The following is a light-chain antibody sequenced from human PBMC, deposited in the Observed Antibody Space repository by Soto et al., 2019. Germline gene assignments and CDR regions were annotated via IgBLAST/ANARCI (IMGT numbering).Light chain of an antibody. CDR1: SADIGGYDY. V-gene: IGLV2-14*03. J-gene: IGLJ2*01. CDR3: SSYTSSRTHLV. Sequence: QSALTQPASVSGSPGQSITISCTGTSADIGGYDYVSWYEHHPGKAPKLMIYDVSNRPSGVSNRFSGSKSGNTASLTISGLQAEDEADYYCSSYTSSRTHLVFGGGTKLTVL. CDR2: DVS.